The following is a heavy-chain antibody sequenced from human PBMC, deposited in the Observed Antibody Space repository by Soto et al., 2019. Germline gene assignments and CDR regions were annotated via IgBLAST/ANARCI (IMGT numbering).Heavy chain of an antibody. D-gene: IGHD5-12*01. CDR1: GGPIRSYY. CDR3: AREGFSGYEALDY. CDR2: IAYTGIT. J-gene: IGHJ4*02. V-gene: IGHV4-59*01. Sequence: QVQLQESGPRLLKPSETLSLTCSVSGGPIRSYYLGWVRQAPGKGLEWIAYIAYTGITGYNPSLRGRVTISGDTSQNLFSLKMTSVTAADTAVYYCAREGFSGYEALDYWGQGILVTVS.